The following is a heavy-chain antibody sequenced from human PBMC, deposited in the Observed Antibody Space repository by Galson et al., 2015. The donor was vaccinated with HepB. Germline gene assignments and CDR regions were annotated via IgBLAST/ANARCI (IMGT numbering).Heavy chain of an antibody. CDR1: GYSFTSYW. Sequence: QSGAEVKKPGESLKISCKGSGYSFTSYWIGWVRQMPGKGLEWMGIIYPGDSDTRYSPSFQGQVTISADKSISTAYLQWSSLKASDTAMYYCAIIGGSITMVRGAPDAFDIWGQGTMVTVSS. D-gene: IGHD3-10*01. CDR2: IYPGDSDT. V-gene: IGHV5-51*01. CDR3: AIIGGSITMVRGAPDAFDI. J-gene: IGHJ3*02.